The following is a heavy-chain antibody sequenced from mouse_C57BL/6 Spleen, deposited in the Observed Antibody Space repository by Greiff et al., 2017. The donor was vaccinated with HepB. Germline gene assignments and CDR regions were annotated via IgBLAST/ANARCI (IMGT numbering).Heavy chain of an antibody. CDR3: ARSPWLHYAMDY. J-gene: IGHJ4*01. CDR2: IYPGDGDT. V-gene: IGHV1-82*01. D-gene: IGHD2-2*01. CDR1: GYAFSSSW. Sequence: HVQLQQSGPELVKPGASVKISCKASGYAFSSSWMNWVKQRPGKGLEWIGRIYPGDGDTNYNGKFKGKATLTADKSSSTAYMQLSSLTSEDSAVYFCARSPWLHYAMDYWGQGTSVTVSS.